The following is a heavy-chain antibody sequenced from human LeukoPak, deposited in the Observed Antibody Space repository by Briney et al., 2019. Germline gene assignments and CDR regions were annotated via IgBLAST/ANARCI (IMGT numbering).Heavy chain of an antibody. CDR1: GFTFGDYA. CDR2: ISWNSGNI. D-gene: IGHD4-17*01. V-gene: IGHV3-9*01. CDR3: ANLHGDYRDY. Sequence: GGSLRLSCAASGFTFGDYAMHWVRQAPGKCLEWVSGISWNSGNIGYADSVKGRFTISRDNAKNSLYLQMNSLRAEDTALYYCANLHGDYRDYWGQGTLVTVSS. J-gene: IGHJ4*02.